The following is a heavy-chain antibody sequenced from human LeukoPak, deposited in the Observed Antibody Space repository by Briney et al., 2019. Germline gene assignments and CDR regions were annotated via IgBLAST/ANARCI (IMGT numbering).Heavy chain of an antibody. J-gene: IGHJ3*02. CDR2: ISYDGSNK. V-gene: IGHV3-30*04. CDR1: GFTFSSYA. D-gene: IGHD6-13*01. Sequence: GGSLRLSCAASGFTFSSYAMHWVRQAPGKGLEWVAVISYDGSNKYYADSVKGRFTISRDNSKNTLYLQMNSLRAEDTAVYYCAREVSSSWYLGAFDIWGQGTMVTVSS. CDR3: AREVSSSWYLGAFDI.